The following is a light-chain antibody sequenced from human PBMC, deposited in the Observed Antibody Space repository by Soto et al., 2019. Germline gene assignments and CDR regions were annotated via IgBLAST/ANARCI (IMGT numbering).Light chain of an antibody. Sequence: QSALTQPASMSGSPGQSITISCTGTSSDVGGYNYVSWYQLHPGKAPTLMIYEVSTRPSGVSNRFSGSQSGNTASLTISGLHAEDEADYYCSSYTSSSTLWVRGGGTKLPVL. J-gene: IGLJ3*02. V-gene: IGLV2-14*01. CDR3: SSYTSSSTLWV. CDR2: EVS. CDR1: SSDVGGYNY.